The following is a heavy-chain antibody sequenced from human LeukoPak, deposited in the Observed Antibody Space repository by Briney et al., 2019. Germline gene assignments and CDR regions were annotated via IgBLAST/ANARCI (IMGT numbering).Heavy chain of an antibody. CDR1: GSTFSSHW. Sequence: PGGSLRLSCAASGSTFSSHWMMWVRQAPGKGLEWVANINQHGSERYFADSVKGRFTISRDSAKNLLYLQMNSLRAEDTAVYCDCGGGCSWGQGTLVTVSS. J-gene: IGHJ5*02. D-gene: IGHD2-21*02. CDR3: CGGGCS. V-gene: IGHV3-7*01. CDR2: INQHGSER.